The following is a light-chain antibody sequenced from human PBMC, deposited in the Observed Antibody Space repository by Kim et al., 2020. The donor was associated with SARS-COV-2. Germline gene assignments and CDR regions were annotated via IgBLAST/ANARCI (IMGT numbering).Light chain of an antibody. CDR2: GAS. Sequence: LSVGESATLSCRASQSVNSIYLAWYQQIPGQAPRLLIYGASSRATGTPDRFSGSGSGTDFTLAISRLEPEDFAVYYCQQYGTSPCTFGQGTKLEI. CDR3: QQYGTSPCT. CDR1: QSVNSIY. V-gene: IGKV3-20*01. J-gene: IGKJ2*02.